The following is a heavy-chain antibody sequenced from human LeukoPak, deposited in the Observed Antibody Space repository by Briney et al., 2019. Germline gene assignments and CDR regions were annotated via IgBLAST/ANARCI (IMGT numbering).Heavy chain of an antibody. CDR2: IYYSGST. D-gene: IGHD3-22*01. V-gene: IGHV4-59*01. J-gene: IGHJ4*02. Sequence: SETLSLTCTVSGGSISSYYWSWIRQPPGKGLEWIGYIYYSGSTNYNPSLKSRVTISVDTSKNQFSLKLSSVTAADTAVYCCARATYYYDSSSTIFDYWGQGTLVTVSS. CDR1: GGSISSYY. CDR3: ARATYYYDSSSTIFDY.